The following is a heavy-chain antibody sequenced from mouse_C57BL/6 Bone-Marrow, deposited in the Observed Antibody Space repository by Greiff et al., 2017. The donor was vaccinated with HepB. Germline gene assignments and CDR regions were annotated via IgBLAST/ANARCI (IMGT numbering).Heavy chain of an antibody. V-gene: IGHV5-15*01. J-gene: IGHJ4*01. CDR1: GFTFSDYG. CDR2: ISNLAYSI. Sequence: DVKLVESGGGLVQPGGSLKLSCAASGFTFSDYGMAWVRQAPRKGPEWVAFISNLAYSIYYADTVTGRFTISRENAKNTLYLEMSSLRSEDTAMYYCARHSLYYYGSSYDAMDYWGQGTSVTVSS. D-gene: IGHD1-1*01. CDR3: ARHSLYYYGSSYDAMDY.